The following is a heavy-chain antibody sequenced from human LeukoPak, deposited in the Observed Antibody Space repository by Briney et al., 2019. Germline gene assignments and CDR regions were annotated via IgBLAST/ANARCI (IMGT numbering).Heavy chain of an antibody. CDR1: GFTFSSYA. Sequence: PGGSLRLSCAASGFTFSSYAMSWVRQAPGKGLVWVSRINSDGSSTSYADSVKGRFTISRDNAKNTLYLQMNSLRAEDTAVYYCARAGIFGVVIMVPGDAFDIWGQGTMVTVSS. J-gene: IGHJ3*02. CDR3: ARAGIFGVVIMVPGDAFDI. V-gene: IGHV3-74*01. D-gene: IGHD3-3*01. CDR2: INSDGSST.